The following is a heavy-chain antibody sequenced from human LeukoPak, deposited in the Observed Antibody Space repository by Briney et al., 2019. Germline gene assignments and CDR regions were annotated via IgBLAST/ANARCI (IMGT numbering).Heavy chain of an antibody. CDR2: ISWNSGNI. J-gene: IGHJ4*02. V-gene: IGHV3-9*01. CDR1: GFNFDDYA. D-gene: IGHD4-17*01. CDR3: AKAHDYGDYAGFDY. Sequence: PGGSLRLSCAASGFNFDDYAMHWVRQAPGTGLEWVSGISWNSGNIAYADSVKGRFTISRDSAKTSLYLQINNLRAEDTALYYCAKAHDYGDYAGFDYWGQGTLVSVSS.